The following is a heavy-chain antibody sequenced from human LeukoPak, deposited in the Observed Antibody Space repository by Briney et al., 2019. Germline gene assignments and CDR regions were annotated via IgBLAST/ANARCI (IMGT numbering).Heavy chain of an antibody. CDR1: GFTFSSYS. Sequence: GGSLRLSCAASGFTFSSYSMNWVRQAPGKGLEWVSYISSSSSTIYYADSVKGRFTISRDNAKNSLYLQMDSLRAEDTAVYYCARWGGSGYYYAFDYWGQGTLVTVSS. CDR3: ARWGGSGYYYAFDY. D-gene: IGHD3-22*01. V-gene: IGHV3-48*01. J-gene: IGHJ4*02. CDR2: ISSSSSTI.